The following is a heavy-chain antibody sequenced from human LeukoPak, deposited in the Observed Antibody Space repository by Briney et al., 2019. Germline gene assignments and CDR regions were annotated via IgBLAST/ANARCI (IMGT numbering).Heavy chain of an antibody. CDR1: GFTFSNAW. Sequence: GGSLRLSCAASGFTFSNAWMSWVRQAPGKGLEWVGRIKSKTDGGTTDYAAPVKGRFTISRDDSKNTLYLQMNSLKTEDTAVYYCTVEYYYDSSPPVDYWGQGTLVTVSS. V-gene: IGHV3-15*01. CDR3: TVEYYYDSSPPVDY. D-gene: IGHD3-22*01. J-gene: IGHJ4*02. CDR2: IKSKTDGGTT.